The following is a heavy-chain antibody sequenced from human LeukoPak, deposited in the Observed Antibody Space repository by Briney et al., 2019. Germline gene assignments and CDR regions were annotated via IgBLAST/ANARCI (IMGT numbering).Heavy chain of an antibody. V-gene: IGHV1-2*02. CDR3: AKVAYNSRWIAAAPLSYFDS. J-gene: IGHJ4*02. CDR2: INPNSAAT. CDR1: GYTFTDFY. D-gene: IGHD6-13*01. Sequence: ASVKVSCKASGYTFTDFYAHWVRQAPGQGLEWMGWINPNSAATTYAQKFQGRVSMTRDTSISTAYMELSRLRSDDTAVYYCAKVAYNSRWIAAAPLSYFDSWGQGTLVTVSS.